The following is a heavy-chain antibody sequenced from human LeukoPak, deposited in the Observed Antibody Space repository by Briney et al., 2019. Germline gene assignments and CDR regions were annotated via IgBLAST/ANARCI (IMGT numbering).Heavy chain of an antibody. Sequence: ASVKVSCKASGYTFSGYYIHWVRRAPGQGLEWMGWISAYNGRTNYGEKLQDRVTMTTDTSTSTAYMELRSLRSDDTAVYYCARGLDYYDGTGYRSYWYLDLWGRGTLVAVSS. D-gene: IGHD3-22*01. CDR3: ARGLDYYDGTGYRSYWYLDL. CDR1: GYTFSGYY. J-gene: IGHJ2*01. V-gene: IGHV1-18*04. CDR2: ISAYNGRT.